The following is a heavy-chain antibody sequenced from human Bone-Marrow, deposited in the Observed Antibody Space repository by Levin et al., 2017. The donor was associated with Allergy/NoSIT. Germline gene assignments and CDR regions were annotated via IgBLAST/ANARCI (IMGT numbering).Heavy chain of an antibody. CDR3: AKDQTQDVLTPKWFDP. CDR2: ISGSGRTT. V-gene: IGHV3-23*01. J-gene: IGHJ5*02. D-gene: IGHD3-9*01. Sequence: GESLKISCEASGFTFSNYAMSWVRQAPGKGLEWVSGISGSGRTTNYADSVKGRFTISRDNSKNTLSLQMSSLRAEDTALYYCAKDQTQDVLTPKWFDPWGPGTLVTVSS. CDR1: GFTFSNYA.